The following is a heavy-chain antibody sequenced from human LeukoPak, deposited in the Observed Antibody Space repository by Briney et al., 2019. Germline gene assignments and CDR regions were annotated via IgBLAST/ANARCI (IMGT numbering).Heavy chain of an antibody. J-gene: IGHJ4*02. CDR1: GFTFSSYW. CDR2: IYYSGST. CDR3: AREAREIDY. Sequence: PGGSLRLSCAASGFTFSSYWMSWVRQAPGKGLEWIGSIYYSGSTYYNPSLKSRVTISVDTSKNQFSLKLSSVTAADTAVYYCAREAREIDYWGQGTLVTVSS. V-gene: IGHV4-39*07. D-gene: IGHD3-10*01.